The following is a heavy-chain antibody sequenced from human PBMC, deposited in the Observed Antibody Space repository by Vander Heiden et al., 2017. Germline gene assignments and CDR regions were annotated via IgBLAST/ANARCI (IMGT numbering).Heavy chain of an antibody. J-gene: IGHJ6*02. V-gene: IGHV2-5*02. CDR1: GFSITTTGVG. CDR3: AGTKNAASAYYGMEV. D-gene: IGHD6-13*01. CDR2: IDWDDEK. Sequence: QIHLQESGPTLVIPTETLPLTCTLSGFSITTTGVGVRWFRQLPGKALEWLAVIDWDDEKRYSASRRSRHTITKDTYRNQVVLTVANMDPLDTGSYYCAGTKNAASAYYGMEVWGQGTTVTVSS.